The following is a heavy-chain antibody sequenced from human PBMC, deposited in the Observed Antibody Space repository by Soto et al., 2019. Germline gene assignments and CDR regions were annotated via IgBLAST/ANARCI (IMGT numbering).Heavy chain of an antibody. Sequence: GGSLRLSCAASGFTFSSYAMSWVRQAPGKGLEWVSAISGSGGSTYYADSVKGRFTISRDNSKNTLYLQMNSLRAEDTAVYYCASSSPFLDTSYGDYVRDYWGQGTLVTVSS. CDR2: ISGSGGST. D-gene: IGHD4-17*01. J-gene: IGHJ4*02. CDR3: ASSSPFLDTSYGDYVRDY. V-gene: IGHV3-23*01. CDR1: GFTFSSYA.